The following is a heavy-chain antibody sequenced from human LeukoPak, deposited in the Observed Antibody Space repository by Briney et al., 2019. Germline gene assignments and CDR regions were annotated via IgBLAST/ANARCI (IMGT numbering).Heavy chain of an antibody. CDR1: GGSISSSSYY. J-gene: IGHJ6*03. CDR3: ARGREGEDYYYYYMDV. D-gene: IGHD3-10*01. Sequence: PSETLSLTCTVSGGSISSSSYYWSWIRQPPGKGLEWIGYIYYRGSTSYNPSLKSRVTISVDTSKNQFTLKLSSVTAADTAVYYCARGREGEDYYYYYMDVWGKGTTVTVSS. CDR2: IYYRGST. V-gene: IGHV4-61*01.